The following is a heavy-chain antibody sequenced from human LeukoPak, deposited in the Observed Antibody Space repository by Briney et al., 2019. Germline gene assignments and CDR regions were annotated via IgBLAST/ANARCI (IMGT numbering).Heavy chain of an antibody. CDR2: IYYSGST. V-gene: IGHV4-39*01. CDR3: ARLGTMVRGGDY. J-gene: IGHJ4*02. D-gene: IGHD3-10*01. CDR1: GFTFSSYAMH. Sequence: GSLRLSCAASGFTFSSYAMHWVRQPPGKGLEWIGSIYYSGSTYYNPSLKSRVTISVDTSKNQFSLKLSSVTAADTAVYYCARLGTMVRGGDYWGQGTLVTVSS.